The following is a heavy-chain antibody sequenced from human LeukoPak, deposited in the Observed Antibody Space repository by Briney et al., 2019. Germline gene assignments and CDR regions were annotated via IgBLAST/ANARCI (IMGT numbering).Heavy chain of an antibody. D-gene: IGHD2-2*01. Sequence: PGGSLRLSCAASGFTVSSNYMSWVRQAPGKGLEWVSVIHSGGNTFYADSVKGRFTISRDNSKNTLYLQMNSLRAEDTAVYYCARGAIVVVPTAVGSWDYRGQGTLVTVSS. J-gene: IGHJ4*02. CDR3: ARGAIVVVPTAVGSWDY. V-gene: IGHV3-53*01. CDR2: IHSGGNT. CDR1: GFTVSSNY.